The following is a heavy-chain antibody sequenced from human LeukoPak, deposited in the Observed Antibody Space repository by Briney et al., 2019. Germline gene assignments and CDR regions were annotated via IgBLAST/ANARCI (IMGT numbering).Heavy chain of an antibody. D-gene: IGHD2-2*02. CDR3: ARALGYCTSASCHKSCFDP. V-gene: IGHV4-34*01. Sequence: PSETLSLTCAVYGGSFSGYYWSWIRQPPGKGLEWIGEINHSGSTNYNPSLKSRVTISVDTSKNQFSLKLSSVTAADTAVYYCARALGYCTSASCHKSCFDPWGQGTLVTVSS. CDR1: GGSFSGYY. CDR2: INHSGST. J-gene: IGHJ5*02.